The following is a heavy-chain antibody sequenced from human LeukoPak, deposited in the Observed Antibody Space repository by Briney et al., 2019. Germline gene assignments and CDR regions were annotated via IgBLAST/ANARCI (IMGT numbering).Heavy chain of an antibody. CDR2: ISSSSSYI. CDR3: ARVSPTYSGYDRRAVNWFDP. CDR1: GFTFSSYS. Sequence: GGSLRLSCAASGFTFSSYSMNWVRQAPGKGLEWVSSISSSSSYIYYADSVKGRFTISRDNAKNSLYLQMNSLRAEDTAVYYCARVSPTYSGYDRRAVNWFDPWGQGTLVTVSS. V-gene: IGHV3-21*04. D-gene: IGHD5-12*01. J-gene: IGHJ5*02.